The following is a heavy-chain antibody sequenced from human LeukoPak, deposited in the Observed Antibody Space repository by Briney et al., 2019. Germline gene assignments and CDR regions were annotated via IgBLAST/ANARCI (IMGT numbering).Heavy chain of an antibody. V-gene: IGHV3-20*04. CDR2: INWNGGST. Sequence: GGSLRLSCAASGFTFDDYGMSWVRQAPGKGLEWVSGINWNGGSTGYADSVKGRFTISRDNAKNSLYLQMNSLRAEDTALYYCARDGTLYSSGCPDYWGQGTLVTASS. CDR3: ARDGTLYSSGCPDY. D-gene: IGHD6-19*01. J-gene: IGHJ4*02. CDR1: GFTFDDYG.